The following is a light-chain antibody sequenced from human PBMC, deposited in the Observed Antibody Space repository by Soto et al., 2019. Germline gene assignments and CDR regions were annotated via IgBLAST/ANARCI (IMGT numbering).Light chain of an antibody. CDR1: QSISRY. CDR3: QQRSNWFLT. J-gene: IGKJ4*01. Sequence: EIVLTQSPATLSLSPGERATLSCRATQSISRYLAWYQQKPGQSPRLLIYDASNRATGIPARFSGSGSGTDFTLTISSLGPEDFAVYYCQQRSNWFLTFGGGTKVEI. V-gene: IGKV3-11*01. CDR2: DAS.